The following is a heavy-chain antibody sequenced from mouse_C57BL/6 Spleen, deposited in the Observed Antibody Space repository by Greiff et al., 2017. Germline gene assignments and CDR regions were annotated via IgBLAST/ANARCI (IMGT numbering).Heavy chain of an antibody. D-gene: IGHD3-2*02. CDR1: GYTFTDYY. V-gene: IGHV1-76*01. CDR3: ARSQLRLDYFDY. J-gene: IGHJ2*01. Sequence: QVQLQQSGAELVRPGASVKLSCKASGYTFTDYYINWVKQRPGQGLEWIARIYPGSGNTYYNEKFKGKATLTAEKSSSTAYMQLRSLTSEDSAVYFCARSQLRLDYFDYWGQGTTLTVSS. CDR2: IYPGSGNT.